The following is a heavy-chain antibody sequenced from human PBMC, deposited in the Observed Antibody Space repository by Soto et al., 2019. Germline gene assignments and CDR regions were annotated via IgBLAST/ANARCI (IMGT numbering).Heavy chain of an antibody. CDR2: VSHDGGNR. Sequence: GGSLRLSCTGSGFTLSGYGMHWVRQAPGKGLEWVAVVSHDGGNRHYADSVKGRFTISRDNSKNTLYLQMNSLRDEDTAVYYCAKDHDWRATLTPGLLDYWGQGTLVTGS. D-gene: IGHD4-17*01. V-gene: IGHV3-30*18. CDR1: GFTLSGYG. CDR3: AKDHDWRATLTPGLLDY. J-gene: IGHJ4*02.